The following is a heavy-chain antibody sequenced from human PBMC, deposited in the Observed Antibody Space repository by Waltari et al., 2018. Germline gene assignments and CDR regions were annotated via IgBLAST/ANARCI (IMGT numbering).Heavy chain of an antibody. V-gene: IGHV3-7*01. CDR3: AREGFLEWLLPDY. J-gene: IGHJ4*02. Sequence: EVQLVESGGGLVQPGGSLRLSCAASGFTFSSYWMIWVRQAPGKGLEWVANIKQDGSEKYYVDSVKGRFTISRDNAKNSLYLQMNSLRAEDTAVYYCAREGFLEWLLPDYWGQGTLVTVSS. CDR2: IKQDGSEK. D-gene: IGHD3-3*01. CDR1: GFTFSSYW.